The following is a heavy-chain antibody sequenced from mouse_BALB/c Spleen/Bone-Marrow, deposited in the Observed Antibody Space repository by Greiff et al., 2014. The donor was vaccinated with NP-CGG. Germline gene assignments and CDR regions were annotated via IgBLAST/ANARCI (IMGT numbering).Heavy chain of an antibody. CDR2: IDPANGNT. CDR1: GFNVKDTY. J-gene: IGHJ4*01. V-gene: IGHV14-3*02. D-gene: IGHD1-2*01. Sequence: VQLQQSGAELVKPGASVKLSCTASGFNVKDTYMQWVKQRPEQGLEWIGRIDPANGNTQYDPTFQGKATITTETSSNTAYLQLSSLTSEGTAVDYCTREGHYCGFDGFDYWGQGTSVTVSA. CDR3: TREGHYCGFDGFDY.